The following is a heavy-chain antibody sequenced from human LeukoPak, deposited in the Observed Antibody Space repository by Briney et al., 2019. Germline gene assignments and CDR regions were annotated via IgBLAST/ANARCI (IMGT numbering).Heavy chain of an antibody. D-gene: IGHD3-16*02. CDR2: ISYDGDNK. V-gene: IGHV3-30*18. CDR1: GFSFSSYG. J-gene: IGHJ4*02. CDR3: AKDIRVWGSYRYPCLDY. Sequence: GGSLRLSCASSGFSFSSYGMHLVRQAPGKGLERVAVISYDGDNKYYADSVNGRFTISRDNSKNTLSLQMDSLRAEDTAVYYCAKDIRVWGSYRYPCLDYWGQGTLVTVSA.